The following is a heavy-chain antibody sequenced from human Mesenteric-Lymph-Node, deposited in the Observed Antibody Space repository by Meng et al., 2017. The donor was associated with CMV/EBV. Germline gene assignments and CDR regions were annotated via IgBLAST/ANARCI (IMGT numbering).Heavy chain of an antibody. J-gene: IGHJ5*02. CDR1: GYTNNDNS. V-gene: IGHV1-18*04. Sequence: KVCCKTYGYTNNDNSNTGVRQARGEGIEWKAWNSTKKGNTNKVPKHQGRVTVTTDTSTSTVYMELRSLRSDDTAIYYCARGRWGFDPWGQGTLVTVSS. D-gene: IGHD5-24*01. CDR3: ARGRWGFDP. CDR2: NSTKKGNT.